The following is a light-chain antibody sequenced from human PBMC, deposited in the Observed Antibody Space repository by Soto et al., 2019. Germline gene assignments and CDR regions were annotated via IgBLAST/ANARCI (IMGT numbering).Light chain of an antibody. Sequence: QPVLTQSPSASASLGASVKLTCTLSSGHSNYAIAWHQQQSEKGPRYLMKLNSDGSHSKGDGIPDRFSGSSSGAERYLTTASLQSEDEADYYCQPWGSGIVAFGGGTKLTVL. CDR3: QPWGSGIVA. CDR2: LNSDGSH. CDR1: SGHSNYA. J-gene: IGLJ2*01. V-gene: IGLV4-69*01.